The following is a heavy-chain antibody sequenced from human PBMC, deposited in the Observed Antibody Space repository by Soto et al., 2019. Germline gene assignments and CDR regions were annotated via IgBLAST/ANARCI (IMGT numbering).Heavy chain of an antibody. D-gene: IGHD6-19*01. CDR2: IIPIFGTA. V-gene: IGHV1-69*12. CDR1: GGTFSSYA. Sequence: QVQLVQSGAEVKKPGSSVQVSCKASGGTFSSYAFSWVRQAPGQGLEWVGGIIPIFGTADYAQKFQGRVTISADESTSTVHMELSSLRSEDTAVYYCASWLKGAGIGGNYYYGTDVWGQGTTVTVSS. CDR3: ASWLKGAGIGGNYYYGTDV. J-gene: IGHJ6*02.